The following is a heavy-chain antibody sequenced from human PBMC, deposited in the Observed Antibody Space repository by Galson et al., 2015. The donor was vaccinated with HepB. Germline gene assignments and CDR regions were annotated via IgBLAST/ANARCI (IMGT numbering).Heavy chain of an antibody. V-gene: IGHV3-33*08. CDR1: GFTFSSYG. CDR3: ARDFYPQPPWFGSLPDY. D-gene: IGHD3-10*01. CDR2: IWYDGSNK. Sequence: SLRLSCAASGFTFSSYGMHWVRQAPGKGLEWVAVIWYDGSNKYYADSVKGRFTISRDNSKNTLYLQMSSLRAEDTAVYYCARDFYPQPPWFGSLPDYWGQGTLVTVSS. J-gene: IGHJ4*02.